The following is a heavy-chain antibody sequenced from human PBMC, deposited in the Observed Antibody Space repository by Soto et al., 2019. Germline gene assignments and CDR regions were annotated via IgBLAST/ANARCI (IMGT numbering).Heavy chain of an antibody. J-gene: IGHJ6*02. CDR2: IDPSDSYT. D-gene: IGHD6-19*01. Sequence: GESLKISCKGSGYSFTSYWISWVRQMPGKGLEWMGRIDPSDSYTNYSPSFQGHVTISADKSISTAYLQWSSLKASDTAMYYCARLQVECSDDLICGMDVWGQGTTVTVSS. CDR1: GYSFTSYW. CDR3: ARLQVECSDDLICGMDV. V-gene: IGHV5-10-1*01.